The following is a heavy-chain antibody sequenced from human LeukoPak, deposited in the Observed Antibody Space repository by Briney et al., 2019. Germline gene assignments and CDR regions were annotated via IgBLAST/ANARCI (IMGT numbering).Heavy chain of an antibody. J-gene: IGHJ4*02. CDR3: ARGGYYSSSWFLDY. CDR2: MNPNSGNT. CDR1: GYTFTSYD. D-gene: IGHD6-13*01. V-gene: IGHV1-8*01. Sequence: ASVKVSCKASGYTFTSYDINWVRQATGQGLEWMGWMNPNSGNTGYAQKFQGRATMTRNTSISTAYMELSSLRSEDTAVYYCARGGYYSSSWFLDYWGQGTPVTVSS.